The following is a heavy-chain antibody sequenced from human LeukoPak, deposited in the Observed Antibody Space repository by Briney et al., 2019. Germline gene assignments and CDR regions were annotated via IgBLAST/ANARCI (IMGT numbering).Heavy chain of an antibody. J-gene: IGHJ3*02. Sequence: PGRSLRLSCAASGFTFSSYAMHWVRQAPGKGLEWVAVISHDGSNKYYADSVKGRFTISRDNSRNTLYLQMNSLRAEDTAVYYCARGPWISIFGVVLAFDIWGQGTMVTVSS. CDR2: ISHDGSNK. V-gene: IGHV3-30-3*01. CDR3: ARGPWISIFGVVLAFDI. CDR1: GFTFSSYA. D-gene: IGHD3-3*01.